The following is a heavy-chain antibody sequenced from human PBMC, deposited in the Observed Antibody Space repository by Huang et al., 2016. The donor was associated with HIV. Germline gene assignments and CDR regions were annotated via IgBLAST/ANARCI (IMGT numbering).Heavy chain of an antibody. CDR3: ARRYNWNYVAHGFDI. D-gene: IGHD1-7*01. J-gene: IGHJ3*02. Sequence: EVQLVESGGGLVRPGGSLTLSCAASGFTFSDYSMSWVRQAPGKRLEWVSHISGSSTYIDYVDSVKGRFAISRDNAKNLLCLQMNSLRAEDTALYYCARRYNWNYVAHGFDIWGQGTMVTVSS. CDR2: ISGSSTYI. CDR1: GFTFSDYS. V-gene: IGHV3-21*05.